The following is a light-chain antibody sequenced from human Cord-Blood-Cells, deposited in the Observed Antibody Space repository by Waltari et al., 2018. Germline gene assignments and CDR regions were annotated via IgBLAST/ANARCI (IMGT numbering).Light chain of an antibody. J-gene: IGLJ1*01. CDR3: SSYAGSNNYV. CDR1: SSAVGGYNY. Sequence: QSALTPPPPASGSPGQSATISRTAPSSAVGGYNYVSWSQQHPGKAPKLMIYEVSKRPSGVPDRFSGSKSGNTASLTVSGLQAEDEADYYCSSYAGSNNYVFGTGTKVTVL. V-gene: IGLV2-8*01. CDR2: EVS.